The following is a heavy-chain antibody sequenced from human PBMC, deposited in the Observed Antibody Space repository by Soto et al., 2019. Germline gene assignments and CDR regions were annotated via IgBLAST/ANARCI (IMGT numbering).Heavy chain of an antibody. CDR3: ERGRYFDWLVYYYMDV. V-gene: IGHV3-11*01. D-gene: IGHD3-9*01. CDR1: GFTFSDYY. Sequence: GGSLRLSCAASGFTFSDYYMSWIRQAPGKGLEWVSYISSSGSTIYYADSVKGRFTISRDNAKNSLYLQMNSLRAEDTAVYYCERGRYFDWLVYYYMDVWGKGTTVTVSS. J-gene: IGHJ6*03. CDR2: ISSSGSTI.